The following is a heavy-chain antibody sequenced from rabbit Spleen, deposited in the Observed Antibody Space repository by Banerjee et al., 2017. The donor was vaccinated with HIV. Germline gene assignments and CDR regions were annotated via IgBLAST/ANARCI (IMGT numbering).Heavy chain of an antibody. V-gene: IGHV1S40*01. CDR3: GRSSNAGYAGYGYGSNL. D-gene: IGHD7-1*01. CDR1: GFDLSNYYY. CDR2: IYTGGSGGI. Sequence: QTLEESGGDLVKPGASLTLTCTASGFDLSNYYYIYWVRQAPGKGLEWIGCIYTGGSGGIYYASWARGRLTISKTSSTTVTLQMTSLTAADTATYFCGRSSNAGYAGYGYGSNLGGPGTLVTVS. J-gene: IGHJ4*01.